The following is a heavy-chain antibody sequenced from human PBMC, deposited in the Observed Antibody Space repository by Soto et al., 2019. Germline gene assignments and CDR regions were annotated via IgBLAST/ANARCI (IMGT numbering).Heavy chain of an antibody. CDR2: INPSGGNT. J-gene: IGHJ4*02. CDR1: GYTFTKYY. Sequence: ASVKVSCKASGYTFTKYYMHWVRQAPGQGLEWMGIINPSGGNTNYAQKFQGRVTMTTDTSTSTAYMELRSLRSDDTAVYYCARVQSGYDFAYWGQGTLVTVSS. V-gene: IGHV1-46*01. D-gene: IGHD5-12*01. CDR3: ARVQSGYDFAY.